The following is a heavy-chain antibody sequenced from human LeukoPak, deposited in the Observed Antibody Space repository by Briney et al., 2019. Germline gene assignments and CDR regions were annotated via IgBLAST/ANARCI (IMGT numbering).Heavy chain of an antibody. CDR1: GFTFGSYS. D-gene: IGHD2-2*01. V-gene: IGHV3-21*01. Sequence: GGSLRLSCAASGFTFGSYSMNWVRQAPGKGLEWVSSISSSSSYIYYADSVKGRFTISRDNAKNSLYLQMNSLRAEDTAVYYCARDACSSTSCRIDYWGQGTLVTVSS. CDR3: ARDACSSTSCRIDY. J-gene: IGHJ4*02. CDR2: ISSSSSYI.